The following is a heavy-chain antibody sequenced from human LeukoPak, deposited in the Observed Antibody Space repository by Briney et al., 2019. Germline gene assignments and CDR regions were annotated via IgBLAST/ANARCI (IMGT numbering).Heavy chain of an antibody. CDR3: ARALNDYGDSPTDY. J-gene: IGHJ4*02. CDR2: INHSGST. D-gene: IGHD4-17*01. V-gene: IGHV4-34*01. Sequence: AETLSLTCAVYGGSFSGYYWSWIRQPPGKGLEWIGEINHSGSTNYNPSLKSRDTISVDTSKNQFSLKLSSVTAADTAVYYCARALNDYGDSPTDYWGQGTLVTVSS. CDR1: GGSFSGYY.